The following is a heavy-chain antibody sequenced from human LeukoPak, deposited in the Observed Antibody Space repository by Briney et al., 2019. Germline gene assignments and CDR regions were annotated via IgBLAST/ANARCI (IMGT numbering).Heavy chain of an antibody. CDR3: AIRLGYCSSTSCYGAFDI. CDR1: GGSISSSNW. CDR2: IYHSGST. J-gene: IGHJ3*02. D-gene: IGHD2-2*01. V-gene: IGHV4-4*02. Sequence: SGTLSLTCAVSGGSISSSNWWSWVRQPPGKGLEWIGEIYHSGSTNYNPALKSRVTISVAKSKNQFSLKLSSVTAADTAVYYCAIRLGYCSSTSCYGAFDIWGQGTMVTVSS.